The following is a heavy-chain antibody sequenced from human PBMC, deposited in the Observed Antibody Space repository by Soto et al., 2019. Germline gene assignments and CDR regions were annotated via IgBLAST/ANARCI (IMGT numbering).Heavy chain of an antibody. J-gene: IGHJ6*02. V-gene: IGHV1-69*12. CDR2: IIPIFRTP. CDR1: GDTFRSFA. CDR3: XXXXXXXXXXXXXXXSXDV. Sequence: QVQLVQSGAEVKKPGTSVKVSCKASGDTFRSFAISWVRQAPGQGLEWMGGIIPIFRTPRYAQKFQGRVTITADEFTSTAYMELSXXTXXXXXXXXXXXXXXXXXXXXXXXXSXDVWGQGTTV.